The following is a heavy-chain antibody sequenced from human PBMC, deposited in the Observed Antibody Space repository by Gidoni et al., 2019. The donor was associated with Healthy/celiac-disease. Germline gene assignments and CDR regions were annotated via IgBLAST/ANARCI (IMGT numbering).Heavy chain of an antibody. Sequence: EVQLVESGGGLVKPGGSLRLSCAASGFTFSSYSMNWVRQAPGKGLGWVSSISSSSSYIYYADSVKGRFTISRDNAKNSLYLQMNSLRAEDTAVYYCARDRGGYYSNDAFDIWGQGTMVTVSS. V-gene: IGHV3-21*01. CDR3: ARDRGGYYSNDAFDI. J-gene: IGHJ3*02. CDR2: ISSSSSYI. CDR1: GFTFSSYS. D-gene: IGHD3-22*01.